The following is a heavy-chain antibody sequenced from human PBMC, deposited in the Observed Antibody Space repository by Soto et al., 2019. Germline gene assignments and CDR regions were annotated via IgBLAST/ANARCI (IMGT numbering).Heavy chain of an antibody. Sequence: GESLKISCNGSGYSFTSYWISWVRQMPGKGLEWMGRIDPSDSYTNYNPSFQGHVTISADKSISTAYLQWSSLKASDTAMYYCARAHYDLLPGYYYYYGMDVWGQGTKVTVYS. CDR3: ARAHYDLLPGYYYYYGMDV. V-gene: IGHV5-10-1*01. CDR2: IDPSDSYT. CDR1: GYSFTSYW. J-gene: IGHJ6*02. D-gene: IGHD3-9*01.